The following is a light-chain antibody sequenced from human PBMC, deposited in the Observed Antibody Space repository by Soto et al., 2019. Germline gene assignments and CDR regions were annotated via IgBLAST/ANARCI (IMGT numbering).Light chain of an antibody. CDR3: HQYNSWPRGT. J-gene: IGKJ3*01. CDR2: WAS. Sequence: DIVMTQSPDSLAVSLGERATINCKSSQSVLNSSNNKNYLAWYQQKPGQPPRLLIYWASTRESGVPDRFSGSGSGTEFTLTISSLQSEDSAVYYCHQYNSWPRGTFGPGTKVDIK. V-gene: IGKV4-1*01. CDR1: QSVLNSSNNKNY.